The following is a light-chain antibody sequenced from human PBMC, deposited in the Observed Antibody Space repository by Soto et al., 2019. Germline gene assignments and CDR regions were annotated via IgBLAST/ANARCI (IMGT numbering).Light chain of an antibody. CDR3: QSYDSSLKGSV. Sequence: QSVLTQPPSVSGAPGQRVTIPCTGSSSNIGAGYDVHWYQQFPGTAPKLLIYGNTKRPSGVPDRFSGSKSGTSASLAITGLQAEDEADYYCQSYDSSLKGSVFGGGTKVTVL. V-gene: IGLV1-40*01. CDR2: GNT. CDR1: SSNIGAGYD. J-gene: IGLJ3*02.